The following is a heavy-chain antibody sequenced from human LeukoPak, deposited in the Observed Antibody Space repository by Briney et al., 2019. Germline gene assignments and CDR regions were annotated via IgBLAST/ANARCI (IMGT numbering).Heavy chain of an antibody. D-gene: IGHD3-10*01. J-gene: IGHJ4*02. V-gene: IGHV3-48*03. CDR3: ARWVRGLETFDY. Sequence: GGSLRLSCAASGFTFSSYEMNWVRQAPGKGLEWVSYISSSGSTTYYADSVKGRFTISRDNAKISLYLQMNSLRAEDTAFYYCARWVRGLETFDYWGQGTLVTVSS. CDR2: ISSSGSTT. CDR1: GFTFSSYE.